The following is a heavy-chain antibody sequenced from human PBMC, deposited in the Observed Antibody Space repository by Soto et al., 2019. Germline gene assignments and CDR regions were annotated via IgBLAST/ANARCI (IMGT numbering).Heavy chain of an antibody. D-gene: IGHD3-16*01. V-gene: IGHV3-30*18. CDR3: AKDASFMITTLDWYFDL. Sequence: QVQLVESGGGVVQPGRSLRLSCAASGFTFSDYGMHWVRQAPGKGLEWVAVISYDGSNKYYADSVKGRFTISRDNSKNMLYLQMNTLRAEDTAVYYCAKDASFMITTLDWYFDLWGRGTLVTVSA. CDR2: ISYDGSNK. CDR1: GFTFSDYG. J-gene: IGHJ2*01.